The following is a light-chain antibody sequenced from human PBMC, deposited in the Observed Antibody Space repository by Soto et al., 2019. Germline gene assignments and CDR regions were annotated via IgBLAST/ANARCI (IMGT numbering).Light chain of an antibody. CDR2: GAS. CDR1: QSVSSSY. V-gene: IGKV3-20*01. J-gene: IGKJ1*01. CDR3: QQYASSPQT. Sequence: EIVLTQSPGTLSLSPGERATLSCRASQSVSSSYLAWYQQKPGQAPRLLIYGASSRATGIPDRFSGRGSGTDFTLTISGLEPEDFAVYSCQQYASSPQTFGQGTKVDIK.